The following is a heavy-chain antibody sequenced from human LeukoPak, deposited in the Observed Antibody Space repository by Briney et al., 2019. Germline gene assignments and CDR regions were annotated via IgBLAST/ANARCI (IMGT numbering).Heavy chain of an antibody. Sequence: GESLKISCNSSGYIYTSYWIAWVRQMPGKGLEWMGWMNPNSGNTGYAQKFQGRVTMTRNTSISTAYMELSSLRSEDTAVYYCARRVQDVLRYFDWLLAGYYFDYWGQGTLVTVSS. D-gene: IGHD3-9*01. J-gene: IGHJ4*02. V-gene: IGHV1-8*01. CDR2: MNPNSGNT. CDR3: ARRVQDVLRYFDWLLAGYYFDY. CDR1: GYIYTSYW.